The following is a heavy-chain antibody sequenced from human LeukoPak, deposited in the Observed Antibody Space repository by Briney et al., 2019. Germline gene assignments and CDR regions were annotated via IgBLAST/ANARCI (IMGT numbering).Heavy chain of an antibody. J-gene: IGHJ3*02. CDR1: GASISSDSYY. CDR2: IYSSGNS. D-gene: IGHD6-19*01. Sequence: PSETLSLTCTVSGASISSDSYYWSWIRQPAGKGLEWIGRIYSSGNSKYNPPLMSRVTISLDTSKTQLSLNLSSVTATDTAVYYCARDMTGSGWNDAFDIWGQGTMVTVSS. CDR3: ARDMTGSGWNDAFDI. V-gene: IGHV4-61*02.